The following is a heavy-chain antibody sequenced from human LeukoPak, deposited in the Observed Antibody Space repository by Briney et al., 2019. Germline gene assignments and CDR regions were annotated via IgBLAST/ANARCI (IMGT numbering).Heavy chain of an antibody. Sequence: GASVKVSCKASGYTFTGYYMHWVRQAPGQGLEWMGWINPNSGGTNYAQKFQGRVTMTRDTSISTAYMELSRLRSDDTAVYYCARDVSVVVVPAAALDYWGQGTPVTVTS. CDR3: ARDVSVVVVPAAALDY. CDR1: GYTFTGYY. V-gene: IGHV1-2*02. J-gene: IGHJ4*02. CDR2: INPNSGGT. D-gene: IGHD2-2*01.